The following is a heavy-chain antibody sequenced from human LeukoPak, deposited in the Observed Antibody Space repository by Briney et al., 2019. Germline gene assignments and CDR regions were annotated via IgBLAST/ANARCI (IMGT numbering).Heavy chain of an antibody. CDR1: GFTFNTYA. Sequence: GGSLRLSCAASGFTFNTYAMSWVRQAPGKGLEWVSGIGGSGSSTYYAESVKGRFTISRVNSKNTLYLQMNSLRAEDTAAYYCAKAVDDYFFDYWGQGTLVTVSS. CDR2: IGGSGSST. V-gene: IGHV3-23*01. D-gene: IGHD2-21*02. CDR3: AKAVDDYFFDY. J-gene: IGHJ4*02.